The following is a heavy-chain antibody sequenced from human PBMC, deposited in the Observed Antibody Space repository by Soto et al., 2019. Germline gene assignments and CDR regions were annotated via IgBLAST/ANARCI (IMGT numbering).Heavy chain of an antibody. D-gene: IGHD3-3*01. CDR2: LWYDGSGE. V-gene: IGHV3-33*08. CDR1: GFTFSDYG. Sequence: QVHLVESGGGVVQPGGSLRLSCAGSGFTFSDYGMHWVRQAPGKGLEWVAVLWYDGSGEYYTDSVRGRFTISRVTSKNTLYLQMNNLRDEDTGVYYCARDSVRFLEHFSKDYFDYWGQGTRVTVSS. CDR3: ARDSVRFLEHFSKDYFDY. J-gene: IGHJ4*02.